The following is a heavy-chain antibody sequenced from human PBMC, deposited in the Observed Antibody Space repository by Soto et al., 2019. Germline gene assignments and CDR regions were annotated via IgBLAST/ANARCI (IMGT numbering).Heavy chain of an antibody. CDR3: ANAPDGWLANFFDY. CDR2: ISGTGGST. J-gene: IGHJ4*02. V-gene: IGHV3-23*01. Sequence: GGSLRLSCAASGITFSSYAMNWVRQAPGKGLEWVSAISGTGGSTYYAYPVKGRFTISRDNSQNTLSLQMNSLRADDTAVYYCANAPDGWLANFFDYWGQGTLVTVSS. D-gene: IGHD6-19*01. CDR1: GITFSSYA.